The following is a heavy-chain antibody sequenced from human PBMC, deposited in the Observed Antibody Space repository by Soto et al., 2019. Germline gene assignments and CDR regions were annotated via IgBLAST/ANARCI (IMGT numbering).Heavy chain of an antibody. CDR2: IGGTSGST. CDR1: GFIFSNFV. J-gene: IGHJ2*01. V-gene: IGHV3-23*01. D-gene: IGHD3-10*01. CDR3: AKRRGEGYFDL. Sequence: ESGGGLVQPGGSLRLSCAASGFIFSNFVMGWVRRAPGKGLEWVSAIGGTSGSTYYPESVRGRFTISRDNSRNTVSLQLNRLRVEDTAVYYCAKRRGEGYFDLWGRGTLVTVSS.